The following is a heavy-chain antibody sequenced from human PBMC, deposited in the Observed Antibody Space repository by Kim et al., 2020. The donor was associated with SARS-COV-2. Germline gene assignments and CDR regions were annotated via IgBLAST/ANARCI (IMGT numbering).Heavy chain of an antibody. V-gene: IGHV1-69*13. J-gene: IGHJ6*02. D-gene: IGHD6-13*01. CDR3: ARTYSSSWSRGYYYYGMDV. CDR2: IIPIFGTA. CDR1: GGTFSSYA. Sequence: SVKVSCKASGGTFSSYAISSVRQAPAQGLEWMGGIIPIFGTANYAQKFQGRVTITADESTSTAYMELSSLRSEDTAVYYCARTYSSSWSRGYYYYGMDVWGQGTTVTVSS.